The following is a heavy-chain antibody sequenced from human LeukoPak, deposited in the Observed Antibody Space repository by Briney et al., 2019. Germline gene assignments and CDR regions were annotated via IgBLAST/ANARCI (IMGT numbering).Heavy chain of an antibody. CDR2: IDATGGGI. J-gene: IGHJ4*02. D-gene: IGHD1-26*01. CDR3: AKGKVNHLGAFDY. CDR1: GFTFSAYA. Sequence: GGSQRLSCAASGFTFSAYAMSWVRQAPGKGLERVSCIDATGGGIYYADSVRGRFIISRDNSKKMVYLQMDSLRTEDTAIYYCAKGKVNHLGAFDYWGQGTLVAVSS. V-gene: IGHV3-23*01.